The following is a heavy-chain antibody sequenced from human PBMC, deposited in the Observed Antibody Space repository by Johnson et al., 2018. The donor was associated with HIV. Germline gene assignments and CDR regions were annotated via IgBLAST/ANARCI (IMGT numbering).Heavy chain of an antibody. J-gene: IGHJ3*02. V-gene: IGHV3-11*04. Sequence: QVQLVESGGDLVKPGGSLRLSCAASGFTFRDYYMSWIRQAPGKGLEWVAYISSSGSSISYADSVKGRFPISRDTSKNTLYLQMNRLRAEDTAVYYCAKPEGKPGYGGILDAFDIWGQGTMVTVSS. D-gene: IGHD4-23*01. CDR3: AKPEGKPGYGGILDAFDI. CDR2: ISSSGSSI. CDR1: GFTFRDYY.